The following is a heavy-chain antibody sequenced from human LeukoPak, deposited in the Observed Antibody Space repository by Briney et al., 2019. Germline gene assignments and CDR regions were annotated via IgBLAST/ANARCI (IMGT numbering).Heavy chain of an antibody. J-gene: IGHJ4*02. CDR2: FYHSGIT. V-gene: IGHV4-38-2*02. CDR1: GYSISSGYF. CDR3: AREARPSVLRYFDWSKYYFDY. Sequence: SETLSLTCTVSGYSISSGYFWGWIRQPPGKGLEWIGSFYHSGITYYNPSLKSRVTISVDTSKNQFSLKLSSVTAADTAVYYCAREARPSVLRYFDWSKYYFDYWGQGTLVTVSS. D-gene: IGHD3-9*01.